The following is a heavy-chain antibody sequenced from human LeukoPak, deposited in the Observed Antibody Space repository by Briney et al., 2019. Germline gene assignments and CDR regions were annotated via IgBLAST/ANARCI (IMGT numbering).Heavy chain of an antibody. D-gene: IGHD3-16*02. CDR3: AKGPAVIISYYFDH. CDR2: ICYDGSNK. V-gene: IGHV3-33*06. J-gene: IGHJ4*02. Sequence: GGSLRLSCAASGFTFSSYGMHWVRQAPGKGVEWVAVICYDGSNKYYADSVKGRFTISRDNSQNTLYQQMNSLRAEDTAVYYCAKGPAVIISYYFDHWGQGTLVTVSS. CDR1: GFTFSSYG.